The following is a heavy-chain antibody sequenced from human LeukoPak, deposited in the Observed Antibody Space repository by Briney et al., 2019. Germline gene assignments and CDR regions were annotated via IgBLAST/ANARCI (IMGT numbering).Heavy chain of an antibody. V-gene: IGHV1-69*01. CDR3: ASGWLRPFDY. J-gene: IGHJ4*02. CDR2: IIPIFGTA. D-gene: IGHD6-19*01. Sequence: SVKVSFKASGGTFSSYAISWVRPAPGQGLGWMGGIIPIFGTANYAQKFQGRVTITADESTSTAYMELSSLRSEDTAVYYCASGWLRPFDYWGQGTVVTVSS. CDR1: GGTFSSYA.